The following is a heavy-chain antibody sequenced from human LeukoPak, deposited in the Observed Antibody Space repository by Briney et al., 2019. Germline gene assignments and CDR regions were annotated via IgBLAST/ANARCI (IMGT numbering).Heavy chain of an antibody. V-gene: IGHV3-30*18. CDR1: GFTFSSYG. CDR2: ISYDGSDK. CDR3: EKGKTGGHPDWYFDY. D-gene: IGHD2-8*02. Sequence: GGSLRLSCAVSGFTFSSYGIHWVRQAPGKGLEWVAIISYDGSDKFYAASVKGRFTISRDNSKNTLFLQMHSLRAEDTAVYYCEKGKTGGHPDWYFDYWGQGTPVTVSS. J-gene: IGHJ4*02.